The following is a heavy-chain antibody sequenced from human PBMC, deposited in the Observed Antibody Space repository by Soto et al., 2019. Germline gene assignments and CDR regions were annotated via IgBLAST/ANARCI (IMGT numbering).Heavy chain of an antibody. V-gene: IGHV3-23*01. Sequence: EVQLLESGGGLVQPGGSLRLSCAASGFTFSSYAMSWVRQAPGKGLEWVSAISGSGGSTYYADSVKGRFTISRDNSKNTRYRQMNSLRAEDTAVYYCTKDRPLKTITIVRGDTYLWFAHWGQGTLGTVSS. CDR2: ISGSGGST. D-gene: IGHD3-10*01. J-gene: IGHJ5*02. CDR3: TKDRPLKTITIVRGDTYLWFAH. CDR1: GFTFSSYA.